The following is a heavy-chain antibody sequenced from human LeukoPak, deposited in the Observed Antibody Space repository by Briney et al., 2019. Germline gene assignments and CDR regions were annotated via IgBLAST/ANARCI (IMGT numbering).Heavy chain of an antibody. CDR2: ISRSSSYI. J-gene: IGHJ4*02. Sequence: GGSLRLSCAASGFTFSSYSMNWVRQAPGKGLEWVSSISRSSSYIYYADSVKGRFTISRDNAKNSLYLQMNSLRAEDTAVYYCARVSSSFTVTTGAHFDYWGQGTLVTVSS. CDR1: GFTFSSYS. D-gene: IGHD4-11*01. V-gene: IGHV3-21*01. CDR3: ARVSSSFTVTTGAHFDY.